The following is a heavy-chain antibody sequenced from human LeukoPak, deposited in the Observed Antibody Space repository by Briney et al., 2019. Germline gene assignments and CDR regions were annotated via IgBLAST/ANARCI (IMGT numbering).Heavy chain of an antibody. D-gene: IGHD3-22*01. CDR1: GGSISTSSYY. Sequence: SETLSLTCTVSGGSISTSSYYWGWIRQPPGKGLQWIGSIYYNGSTYYNPSLKSRVIISLDTSKNQFSLKLSSVTAADTAVYYCARWVDSSGYYKYYYYYMDVWGKGTTVTVSS. V-gene: IGHV4-39*07. CDR3: ARWVDSSGYYKYYYYYMDV. J-gene: IGHJ6*03. CDR2: IYYNGST.